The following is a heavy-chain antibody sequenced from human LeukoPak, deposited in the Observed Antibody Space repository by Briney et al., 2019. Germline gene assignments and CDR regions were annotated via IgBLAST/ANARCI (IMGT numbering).Heavy chain of an antibody. D-gene: IGHD3-10*01. CDR2: MYRSGST. J-gene: IGHJ4*02. Sequence: PSETLSLTCSVSGGSISHYYWSWIRQPAGKGLEWIGRMYRSGSTDYNPSLKSRVSMSIHTSKDQFSLKLSSVTAADTAVYYCAREGIDTYYYDYWGQETLVTVSS. V-gene: IGHV4-4*07. CDR3: AREGIDTYYYDY. CDR1: GGSISHYY.